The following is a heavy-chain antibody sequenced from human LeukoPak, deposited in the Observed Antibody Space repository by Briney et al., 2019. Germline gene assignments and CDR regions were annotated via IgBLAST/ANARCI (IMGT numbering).Heavy chain of an antibody. J-gene: IGHJ4*02. CDR2: ISGSGGST. CDR1: GFTFSSYA. CDR3: AKDRGYMIVVVDTFDY. D-gene: IGHD3-22*01. Sequence: GGSLRLSCAASGFTFSSYAMSWVRQAPGKGLEWVSAISGSGGSTYYADSVKGRFTISRDNSKNTLYLQMNSLRAEDTAVYYCAKDRGYMIVVVDTFDYWGQGTLVTVSS. V-gene: IGHV3-23*01.